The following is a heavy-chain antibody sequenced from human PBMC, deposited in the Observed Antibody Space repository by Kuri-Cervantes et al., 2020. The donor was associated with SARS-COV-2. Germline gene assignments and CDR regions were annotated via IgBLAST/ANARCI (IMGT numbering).Heavy chain of an antibody. D-gene: IGHD2-15*01. CDR2: TYHRSKWYN. V-gene: IGHV6-1*01. CDR1: GDSVSSTSAA. Sequence: SETLSLTCAISGDSVSSTSAAWNWIRQSPSRGLEWLGRTYHRSKWYNEYAVSVESRITINPDTSKNQFSLQLNFVTPEDTAVYYCARAPDGYCSGGSCYSGYFQHWGQGTLVTVSS. CDR3: ARAPDGYCSGGSCYSGYFQH. J-gene: IGHJ1*01.